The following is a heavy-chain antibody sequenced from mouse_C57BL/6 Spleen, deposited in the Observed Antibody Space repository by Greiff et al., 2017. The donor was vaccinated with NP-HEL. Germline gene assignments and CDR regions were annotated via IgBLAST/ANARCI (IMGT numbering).Heavy chain of an antibody. CDR1: GFSLTSYG. J-gene: IGHJ4*01. Sequence: VQLQQSGPGLVQPSQSLSITCTVSGFSLTSYGVHWVRQSPGKGLEWLGVIWSGGSTDSNAAFISRLSNSKDNSKSQVFCKMNSLQADVTAIYYCARKEVAMDYWGQGTSVTVSS. V-gene: IGHV2-2*01. CDR2: IWSGGST. D-gene: IGHD1-1*01. CDR3: ARKEVAMDY.